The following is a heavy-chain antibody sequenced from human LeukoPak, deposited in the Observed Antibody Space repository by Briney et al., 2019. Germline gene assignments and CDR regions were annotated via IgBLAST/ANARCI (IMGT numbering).Heavy chain of an antibody. CDR2: ISYDGSNE. V-gene: IGHV3-30*04. CDR1: GFTFSSYA. J-gene: IGHJ4*02. Sequence: TGGSLRPSCAASGFTFSSYAMHWVRQAPGKGLEWVALISYDGSNEYCADSVKGRFTISRDNSKNTLYLQMNSLRAEDTAVYYCARGVGPTGYSSSWYEGDYWGQGTLVTVSS. D-gene: IGHD6-13*01. CDR3: ARGVGPTGYSSSWYEGDY.